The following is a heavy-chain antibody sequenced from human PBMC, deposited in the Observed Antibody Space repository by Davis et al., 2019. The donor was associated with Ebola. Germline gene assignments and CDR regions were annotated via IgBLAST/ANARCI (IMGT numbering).Heavy chain of an antibody. CDR3: ARTYYYDSSGYYLLVDAFDI. CDR2: ISSSSSYI. J-gene: IGHJ3*02. CDR1: GFTFSSYS. Sequence: GGSLRLSCAASGFTFSSYSMNWVRQAPGKGLEWVSSISSSSSYIYYADSVKGRFTISRDNAKNSLYLQMNSLRAEDTAVYYCARTYYYDSSGYYLLVDAFDIWGQGTMVTVSS. V-gene: IGHV3-21*01. D-gene: IGHD3-22*01.